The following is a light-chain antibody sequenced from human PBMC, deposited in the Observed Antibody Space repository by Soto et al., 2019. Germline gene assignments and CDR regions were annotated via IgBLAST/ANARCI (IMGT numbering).Light chain of an antibody. CDR1: QTVRNNY. J-gene: IGKJ4*01. V-gene: IGKV3-20*01. CDR2: DAS. Sequence: EIVLTQSPGTLSLSPGERATLSCRASQTVRNNYLAWYQQKPGQAHRLLIYDASSRATGIQDRFSGGGSGTDFTLTIRRLEPEDFAVYYCQQFSSYPLTFGGGTKVDIK. CDR3: QQFSSYPLT.